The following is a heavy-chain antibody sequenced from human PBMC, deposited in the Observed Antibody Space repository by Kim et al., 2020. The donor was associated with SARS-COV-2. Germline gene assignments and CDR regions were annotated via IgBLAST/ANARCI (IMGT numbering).Heavy chain of an antibody. CDR2: IYYSGST. Sequence: SETLSLTCTVSGGSISSSSYYWGWIRQPPGKGLEWIGSIYYSGSTYYNPSLKSRVTISVDTSKNQFSLKLSSVTAADTAVYYCASYCSGGSCYYDAFDIWGQGTMVTVSS. J-gene: IGHJ3*02. D-gene: IGHD2-15*01. CDR1: GGSISSSSYY. V-gene: IGHV4-39*01. CDR3: ASYCSGGSCYYDAFDI.